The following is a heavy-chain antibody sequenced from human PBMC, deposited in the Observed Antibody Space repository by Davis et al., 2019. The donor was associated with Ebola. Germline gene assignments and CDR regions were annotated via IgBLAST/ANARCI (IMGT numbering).Heavy chain of an antibody. Sequence: GESLKISCAASGFTFDDYAMHWVRQAPGKGLEWVSLISGDGATINYADSVKGRFTIYRDNSKNSLFLQMNSLRPDDTALYYCAKSLGYYGMDVWGQGTTVTVSS. J-gene: IGHJ6*02. V-gene: IGHV3-43*02. CDR3: AKSLGYYGMDV. CDR1: GFTFDDYA. CDR2: ISGDGATI.